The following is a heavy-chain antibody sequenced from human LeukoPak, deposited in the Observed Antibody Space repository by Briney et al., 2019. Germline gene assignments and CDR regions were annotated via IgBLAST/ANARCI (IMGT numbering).Heavy chain of an antibody. CDR3: ARVVAVAGTSYYYMDV. V-gene: IGHV3-74*01. CDR1: GFTFSSYW. CDR2: INSDGSST. D-gene: IGHD6-19*01. J-gene: IGHJ6*03. Sequence: GGSLRLSCAASGFTFSSYWMHWVRQAPGKGLVWVSRINSDGSSTSYADSVKGRFTISRDNAKNTLYLQMNSLRAEDTAVYYCARVVAVAGTSYYYMDVWGKGTTVTVSS.